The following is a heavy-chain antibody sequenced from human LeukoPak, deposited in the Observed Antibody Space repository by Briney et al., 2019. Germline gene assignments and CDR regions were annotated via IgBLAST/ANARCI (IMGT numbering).Heavy chain of an antibody. D-gene: IGHD5-24*01. J-gene: IGHJ4*02. CDR3: ATHPGGLQSGFDN. V-gene: IGHV5-51*01. CDR1: GYSFISYW. Sequence: GESLKISCKVSGYSFISYWIAWVRQMPGKGLEYMGIIHPGDSDTRYSPSFQGQVTISVDRSSSTAYIQWSRLKASDTAMYYCATHPGGLQSGFDNWGQGTLVTVSS. CDR2: IHPGDSDT.